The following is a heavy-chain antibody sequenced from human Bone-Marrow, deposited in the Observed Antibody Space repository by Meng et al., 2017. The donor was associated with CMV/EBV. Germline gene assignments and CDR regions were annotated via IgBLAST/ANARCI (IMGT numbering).Heavy chain of an antibody. CDR1: GFTFSEQY. J-gene: IGHJ4*02. Sequence: GGSLRLSCAASGFTFSEQYMDWFRQAPGRGLEWVGRSANKPNDYTTDYAASVKGRFSISRDELKNSVDLQMNILKSDDTAVYYFTGGNWQLAAVEVWGQGTLVTVSS. D-gene: IGHD6-6*01. CDR3: TGGNWQLAAVEV. CDR2: SANKPNDYTT. V-gene: IGHV3-72*01.